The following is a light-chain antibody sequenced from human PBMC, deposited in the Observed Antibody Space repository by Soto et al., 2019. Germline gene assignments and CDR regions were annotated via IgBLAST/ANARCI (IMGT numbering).Light chain of an antibody. CDR1: SSNIGSNY. CDR2: RNN. V-gene: IGLV1-47*01. J-gene: IGLJ7*01. CDR3: AAWDYSLSGPV. Sequence: QSVLTQPPSASGTPGQRVTISCSGSSSNIGSNYVYWYQQLPGTAPKLLIYRNNQRPSGVPGRFSGSKSGTSASLAISGLGSEYEAEYDCAAWDYSLSGPVFGGGTQLTVL.